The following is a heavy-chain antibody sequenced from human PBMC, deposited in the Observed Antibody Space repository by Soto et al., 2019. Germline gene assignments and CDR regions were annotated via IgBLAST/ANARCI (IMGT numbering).Heavy chain of an antibody. Sequence: QVQLVQSGAEVKKPGASVKVSCKASGYTFTGYYMHWVRQAPGQGLEWMGWINPNSGGTNYAQKFQGCVTMTRDTSISTAYMELSRLRSDDTAVYYCARGAVADVFYYYYYMDVWGKGTTVTVSS. CDR1: GYTFTGYY. V-gene: IGHV1-2*04. CDR3: ARGAVADVFYYYYYMDV. D-gene: IGHD6-19*01. CDR2: INPNSGGT. J-gene: IGHJ6*03.